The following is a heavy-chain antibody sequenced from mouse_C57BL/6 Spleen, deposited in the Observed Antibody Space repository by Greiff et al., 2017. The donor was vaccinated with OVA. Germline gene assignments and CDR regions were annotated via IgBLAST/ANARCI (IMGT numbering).Heavy chain of an antibody. CDR3: AREDYAPFAY. J-gene: IGHJ3*01. D-gene: IGHD1-1*02. Sequence: QVQLQQSGAELVRPGTSVKVSCKASGYAFTNYLIEWVKQRPGQGLEWIGVINPGSGGTNYNEKFKGKATLTADKSSSTAYMQLSSLTSEDSAVYFCAREDYAPFAYWGQGTLVTGSA. CDR2: INPGSGGT. CDR1: GYAFTNYL. V-gene: IGHV1-54*01.